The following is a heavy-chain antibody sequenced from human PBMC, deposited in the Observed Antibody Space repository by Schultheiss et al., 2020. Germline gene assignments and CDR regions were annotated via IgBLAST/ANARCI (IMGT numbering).Heavy chain of an antibody. V-gene: IGHV3-33*08. CDR1: GFTFRSYG. CDR3: ARDSYGSDY. Sequence: LSLTCAASGFTFRSYGMHWVRQTPGKGLEWLAVISTDGSYEYYADSVKDRFSVSRDNTKNTLYLQMNSLRAEDTAVYYCARDSYGSDYWGQGTLVTVSS. D-gene: IGHD5-18*01. CDR2: ISTDGSYE. J-gene: IGHJ4*02.